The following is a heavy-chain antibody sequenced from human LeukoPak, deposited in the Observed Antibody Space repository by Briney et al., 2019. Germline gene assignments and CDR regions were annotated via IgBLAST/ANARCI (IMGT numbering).Heavy chain of an antibody. J-gene: IGHJ6*03. CDR2: IVVGSGNT. Sequence: ASVKVSCKASGFTFTSSAMQWVRQARGQRLEWIGWIVVGSGNTNYAQKFQERVTITRDMSTSTAYMELSSLRSEDTAVYYCARDSGSYYYYYYYMDVWGKGTTVTVSS. D-gene: IGHD1-26*01. CDR3: ARDSGSYYYYYYYMDV. CDR1: GFTFTSSA. V-gene: IGHV1-58*02.